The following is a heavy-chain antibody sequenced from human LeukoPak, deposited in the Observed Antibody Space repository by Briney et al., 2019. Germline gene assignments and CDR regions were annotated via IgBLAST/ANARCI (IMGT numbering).Heavy chain of an antibody. V-gene: IGHV3-23*01. CDR3: AKNHGAYDFWSGLSFDY. J-gene: IGHJ4*02. CDR2: ISGSGGST. CDR1: GFTFSSYA. D-gene: IGHD3-3*01. Sequence: PGGSLRLSCAASGFTFSSYAMSWVRQAPGKGLEWVSAISGSGGSTYYADSVKGRFTISRDNFKNTLYLQMNSLRAEDTAVYYCAKNHGAYDFWSGLSFDYWGQGTLVTVSS.